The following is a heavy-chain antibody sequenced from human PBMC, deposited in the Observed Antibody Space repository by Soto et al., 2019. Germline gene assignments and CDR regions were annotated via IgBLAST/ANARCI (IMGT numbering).Heavy chain of an antibody. Sequence: GGSLRLSCAASGFTFSSYAMSWVRQAPGKGLEWVSAISGSGGSTYYADSVKGRFTISRDNSRNTLYLQMNSQRAEDTAVYYCAKDPYYDSSGYYYYFDYWGQGTLVTVSS. D-gene: IGHD3-22*01. V-gene: IGHV3-23*01. J-gene: IGHJ4*02. CDR2: ISGSGGST. CDR1: GFTFSSYA. CDR3: AKDPYYDSSGYYYYFDY.